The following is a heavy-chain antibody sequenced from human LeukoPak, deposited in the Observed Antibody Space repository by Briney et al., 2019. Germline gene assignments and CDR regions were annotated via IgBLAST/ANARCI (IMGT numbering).Heavy chain of an antibody. CDR3: ARGLDLDGLDS. CDR2: ITDSATT. V-gene: IGHV4-34*01. Sequence: ASETLSLTCAVSFGSLSDYNWSWLRQSPEKGLEWIGEITDSATTRYNPSLETRVAISIDTAKRQFSLRLTSLTAADTAVYYCARGLDLDGLDSWGQGTLVTVSS. D-gene: IGHD1-1*01. J-gene: IGHJ4*02. CDR1: FGSLSDYN.